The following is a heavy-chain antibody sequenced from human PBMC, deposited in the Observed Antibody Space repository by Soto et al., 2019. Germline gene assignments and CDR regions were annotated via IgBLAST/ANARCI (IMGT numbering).Heavy chain of an antibody. CDR3: ARGGAVAGDPNLQRYYYGMDV. CDR1: GRTFSSYS. D-gene: IGHD6-19*01. CDR2: ITPVLGIA. V-gene: IGHV1-69*02. J-gene: IGHJ6*02. Sequence: QVQLVQSGAEVKKHGSSVKVSCEASGRTFSSYSIIWVRQAPGQGLEWMGRITPVLGIANYAQKFQGRVTITADKSTSTAYMDLSSLTFEDTAVYYCARGGAVAGDPNLQRYYYGMDVWGQGTTVTVSS.